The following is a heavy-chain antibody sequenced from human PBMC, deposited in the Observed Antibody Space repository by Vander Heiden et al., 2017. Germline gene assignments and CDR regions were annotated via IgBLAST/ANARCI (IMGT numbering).Heavy chain of an antibody. CDR2: VDPEDGET. J-gene: IGHJ4*02. CDR3: ATGGDYRRGGATIGHWDY. V-gene: IGHV1-69-2*01. Sequence: EVQLVQSGAEVKKPGATVKISCKVSGYTFTAYYMHWVQQAPGKGLEWMGLVDPEDGETIYAEKFQGRVTITADTSTDTAYMELGSLRSEETAVYYCATGGDYRRGGATIGHWDYWGQGTLVTVSS. D-gene: IGHD1-26*01. CDR1: GYTFTAYY.